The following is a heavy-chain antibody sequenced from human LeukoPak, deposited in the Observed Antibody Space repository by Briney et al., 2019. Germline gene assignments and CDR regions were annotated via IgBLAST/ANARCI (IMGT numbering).Heavy chain of an antibody. CDR3: AKGAQQLVYWVDY. D-gene: IGHD6-13*01. V-gene: IGHV3-74*01. CDR2: INSDGSST. Sequence: GGSLGLSCAASGFTFSSYWMHWVRQAPGKGLVWVSRINSDGSSTSYADSVKGRFTISRDNAKNTLYLQMNSLRTEDTAVYYCAKGAQQLVYWVDYWGQGTLVTVSS. CDR1: GFTFSSYW. J-gene: IGHJ4*02.